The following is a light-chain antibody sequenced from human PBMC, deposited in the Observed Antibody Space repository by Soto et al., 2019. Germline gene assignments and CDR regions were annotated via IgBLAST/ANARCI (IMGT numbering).Light chain of an antibody. Sequence: QSALTQPASVSGSPGSWITISCTGTSSDVGDYDYVSWYQQHPGKAPKLMLYDVTNRPSGISNRFSGSKSGNTASLTISGLQAEDEAHDYCCSYSSSSSHVVFGGGTKLTVL. CDR2: DVT. J-gene: IGLJ2*01. CDR1: SSDVGDYDY. V-gene: IGLV2-14*03. CDR3: CSYSSSSSHVV.